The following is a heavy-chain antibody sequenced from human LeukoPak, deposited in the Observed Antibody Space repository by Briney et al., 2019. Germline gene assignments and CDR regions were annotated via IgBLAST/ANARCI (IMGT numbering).Heavy chain of an antibody. CDR1: GYTFTGYY. J-gene: IGHJ4*02. CDR3: ATVPLYNWQTIDY. V-gene: IGHV1-2*06. Sequence: ASVKVSCKASGYTFTGYYMHWVRQAPGQGLEWMGRINPNSGGTNYAQKFQGRVTMTRDTSISTAYMELGRLRSDDTAVYYCATVPLYNWQTIDYWGQGTLVTVSS. CDR2: INPNSGGT. D-gene: IGHD1-20*01.